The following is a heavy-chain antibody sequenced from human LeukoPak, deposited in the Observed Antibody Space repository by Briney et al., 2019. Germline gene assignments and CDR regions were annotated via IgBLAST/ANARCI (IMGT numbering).Heavy chain of an antibody. CDR1: GFTFSSYG. D-gene: IGHD1-1*01. CDR3: AKDGGTTPFDY. CDR2: ISYDGSNK. J-gene: IGHJ4*02. Sequence: GGSLRLSCAASGFTFSSYGMHWVRQAPGKGLEWVAVISYDGSNKYYADSVKGRFTISRDNSKNTLYLQMNSLRAEDTAVYYCAKDGGTTPFDYWAREPWSPSPQ. V-gene: IGHV3-30*18.